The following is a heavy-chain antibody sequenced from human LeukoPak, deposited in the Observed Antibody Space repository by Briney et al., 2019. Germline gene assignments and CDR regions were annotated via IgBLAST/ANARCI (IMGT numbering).Heavy chain of an antibody. Sequence: GGSLRLSCAASGFTVSSNYMSWVRQAPGKGLEWVSVIYSGGSTYYADSVKGRFTISRDNSKNTLYLQMNSLRAEGTAVYYCARDRRGSSGRGPHSFDYWGQGTLVTVSS. D-gene: IGHD6-6*01. CDR3: ARDRRGSSGRGPHSFDY. CDR2: IYSGGST. V-gene: IGHV3-53*01. CDR1: GFTVSSNY. J-gene: IGHJ4*02.